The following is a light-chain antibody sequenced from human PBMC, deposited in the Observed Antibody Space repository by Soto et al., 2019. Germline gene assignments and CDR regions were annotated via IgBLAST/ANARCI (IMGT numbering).Light chain of an antibody. J-gene: IGKJ1*01. CDR2: AAS. CDR1: QSITSS. CDR3: QQYIYRPWT. Sequence: EIVMTQSPATVSVLPGESATLSCRASQSITSSVAWYQQKPGQAPKLLIYAASTRAKGISDRFSGSGSGTEFTLAISGLQPEDFAVYYCQQYIYRPWTFGQGTKVDIK. V-gene: IGKV3-15*01.